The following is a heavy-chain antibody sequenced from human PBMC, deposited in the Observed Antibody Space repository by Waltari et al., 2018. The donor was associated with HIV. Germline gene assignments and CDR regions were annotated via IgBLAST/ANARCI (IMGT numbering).Heavy chain of an antibody. Sequence: EVQLVESGGGLVQLGGSLRLSCAASGFTVSSNYMSWVRHAPGGGVEGCSVIYSGGSRYYADSVEGRLTISRDNAKNTLYLQMTSLRAEDTAVYYCATSPLGVWGNWFDPWGQGTLVTVSS. CDR3: ATSPLGVWGNWFDP. CDR1: GFTVSSNY. J-gene: IGHJ5*02. V-gene: IGHV3-66*01. CDR2: IYSGGSR. D-gene: IGHD1-26*01.